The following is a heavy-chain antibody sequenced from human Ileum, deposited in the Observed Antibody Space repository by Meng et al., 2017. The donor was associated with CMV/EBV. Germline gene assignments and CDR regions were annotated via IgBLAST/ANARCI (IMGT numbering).Heavy chain of an antibody. V-gene: IGHV3-11*01. J-gene: IGHJ4*02. CDR1: GFTFSDCY. Sequence: LSCSASGFTFSDCYMHWVRQAPGMGLEYISYLSGSGGDVSYTDSVRGRFTISRDNAKNTLYLQMNSLRAEDTAVYYCTRFARLSDYWGQGTLVTVSS. CDR2: LSGSGGDV. CDR3: TRFARLSDY.